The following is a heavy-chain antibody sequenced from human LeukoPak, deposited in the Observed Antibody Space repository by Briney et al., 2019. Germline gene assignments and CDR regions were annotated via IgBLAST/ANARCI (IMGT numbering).Heavy chain of an antibody. D-gene: IGHD6-13*01. CDR3: ARESYSSSWYYYYMDV. J-gene: IGHJ6*03. CDR1: GFTFTTYW. V-gene: IGHV3-7*01. Sequence: GGSLRLSCAASGFTFTTYWMTWVRQAPGKGLEWVANINQDGTEKYYVDSVKGRFTISRDNAKNSLYLQMNSLRAEDTAVYYCARESYSSSWYYYYMDVWGKGTTVTVSS. CDR2: INQDGTEK.